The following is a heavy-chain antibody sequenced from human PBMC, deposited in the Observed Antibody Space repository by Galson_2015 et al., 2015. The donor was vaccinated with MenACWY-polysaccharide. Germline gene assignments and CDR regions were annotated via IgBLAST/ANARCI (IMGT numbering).Heavy chain of an antibody. Sequence: SVKVSCKASGGTLNNYAISWVRQAPGQGLEWMGGILPVFDTTTYAQKFQGRVTITADEYTSTAYLHMTSLRSDDTAVFDCARGTPTRYGDIFHYGLDGWGQGTTVTVSS. D-gene: IGHD4-17*01. J-gene: IGHJ6*02. V-gene: IGHV1-69*13. CDR3: ARGTPTRYGDIFHYGLDG. CDR2: ILPVFDTT. CDR1: GGTLNNYA.